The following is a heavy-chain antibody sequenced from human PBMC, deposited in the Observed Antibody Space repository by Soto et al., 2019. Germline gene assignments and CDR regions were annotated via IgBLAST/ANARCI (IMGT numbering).Heavy chain of an antibody. D-gene: IGHD2-15*01. CDR3: ARVPRPTFYCSGGSCPHIYFNY. J-gene: IGHJ4*02. CDR2: INAGNGNT. V-gene: IGHV1-3*01. Sequence: GASVKVSCKASGYTFTSYAMHWVRQAPGQRLEWMGWINAGNGNTKYSQKFQGRVTITRDTSASTAYMELSSLRSEDTAVYYCARVPRPTFYCSGGSCPHIYFNYWGQGTLVTVSS. CDR1: GYTFTSYA.